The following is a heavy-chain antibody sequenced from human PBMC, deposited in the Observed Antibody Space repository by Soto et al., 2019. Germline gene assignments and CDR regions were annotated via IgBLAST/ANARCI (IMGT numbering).Heavy chain of an antibody. CDR3: AREGAQGWLGDRGYYGMDV. CDR2: INHSGST. J-gene: IGHJ6*02. CDR1: GGSFSGYY. V-gene: IGHV4-34*01. Sequence: QVQLQQWGAGLLKPSETLSLTCAVYGGSFSGYYWSWIRQPPGKGLEWIGEINHSGSTNYNPSLKRRVTISVNTSKNQFSLKLSSVTAADTAVYYCAREGAQGWLGDRGYYGMDVWGQGTTVTVSS. D-gene: IGHD6-19*01.